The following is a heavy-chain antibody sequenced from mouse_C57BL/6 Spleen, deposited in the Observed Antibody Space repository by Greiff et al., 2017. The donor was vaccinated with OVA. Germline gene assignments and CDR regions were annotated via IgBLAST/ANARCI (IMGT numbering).Heavy chain of an antibody. J-gene: IGHJ4*01. CDR2: IYPRSGNT. Sequence: QVQLKASGAELARPGASVKLSCKASGYTFTSYGISWVKQRTGQGLEWIGEIYPRSGNTYYNEKFKGKATLTADKSSSTAYMELRSLTSEDSAVYFCARGMIYYYGSSPYYYAMDYWGQGTSVTVSS. V-gene: IGHV1-81*01. CDR1: GYTFTSYG. D-gene: IGHD1-1*01. CDR3: ARGMIYYYGSSPYYYAMDY.